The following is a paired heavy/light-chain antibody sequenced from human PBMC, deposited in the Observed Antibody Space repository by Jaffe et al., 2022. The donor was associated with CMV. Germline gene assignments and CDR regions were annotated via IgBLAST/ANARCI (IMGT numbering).Light chain of an antibody. Sequence: EIVLTQSPATLSLSPGERATLSCRASQSVSNYLAWYQQKPGQAPRLLIYDASNRATGIPARFSGSGSGTDFSLTISNLEPEDFAVYYCQQRSNWPLTFGGGTKVEIK. J-gene: IGKJ4*01. CDR3: QQRSNWPLT. CDR2: DAS. V-gene: IGKV3-11*01. CDR1: QSVSNY.
Heavy chain of an antibody. V-gene: IGHV3-23*01. D-gene: IGHD1-26*01. Sequence: EVQLLESGGGLVQPGGSLRLSCAASGLTFSSDAMSWVRQAPGKGLEWVSTISSGGGDTYYADSVKGRFTISRDNSKNTLYLQMNGLRAEDTAVYNCGNYRQRGMDVWGQGTTVTVSS. CDR3: GNYRQRGMDV. CDR1: GLTFSSDA. CDR2: ISSGGGDT. J-gene: IGHJ6*02.